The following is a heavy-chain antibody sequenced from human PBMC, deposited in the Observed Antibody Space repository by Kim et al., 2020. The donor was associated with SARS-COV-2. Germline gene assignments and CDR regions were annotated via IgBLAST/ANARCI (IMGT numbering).Heavy chain of an antibody. CDR1: GYTFTSYA. Sequence: ASVKVSCKASGYTFTSYAMNWVRQAPGQGLEWMRWINTNTGNPTYAQGFTGRFVFSLDTSVSTAYLQISSLKPEDTAVYYCARVGVVALSYYYYGMYVWGQATTVPVSS. CDR3: ARVGVVALSYYYYGMYV. CDR2: INTNTGNP. D-gene: IGHD3-16*01. J-gene: IGHJ6*01. V-gene: IGHV7-4-1*02.